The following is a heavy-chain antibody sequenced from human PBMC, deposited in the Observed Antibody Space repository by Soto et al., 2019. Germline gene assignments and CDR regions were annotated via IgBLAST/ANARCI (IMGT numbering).Heavy chain of an antibody. J-gene: IGHJ4*02. Sequence: DVQLLESGGSLVQPGGSLRLSCAASGFTFNAYSLSWVRQAPGKGLEWVSAISTNGGSTYYADSVKGQFTISRDNSQSTLSLQMSSLRAEDTAVYFCARPYGATYSFRYWGQGTLVTVSS. CDR1: GFTFNAYS. CDR3: ARPYGATYSFRY. D-gene: IGHD5-18*01. V-gene: IGHV3-23*01. CDR2: ISTNGGST.